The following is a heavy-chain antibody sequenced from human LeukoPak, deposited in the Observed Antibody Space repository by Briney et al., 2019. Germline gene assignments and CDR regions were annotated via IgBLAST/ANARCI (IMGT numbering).Heavy chain of an antibody. Sequence: GASVKVSCKASGYTFTSYGISWVRQAPGQGLEGMGWISAYNGNTNYAQKLQGRVTMTTDTSTSTAYMELRSLRSDDTAVYYCARDGALVVTDLSFDYWGQGTLVTVSS. CDR3: ARDGALVVTDLSFDY. J-gene: IGHJ4*02. CDR1: GYTFTSYG. D-gene: IGHD3-22*01. V-gene: IGHV1-18*01. CDR2: ISAYNGNT.